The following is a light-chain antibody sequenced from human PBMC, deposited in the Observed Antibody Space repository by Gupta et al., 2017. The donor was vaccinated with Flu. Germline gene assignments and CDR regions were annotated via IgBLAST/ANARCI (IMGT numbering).Light chain of an antibody. J-gene: IGLJ1*01. V-gene: IGLV2-11*01. Sequence: QSAPTQPRSVSGSPGQSATISCTGTSNHVGVSNRVSWYEQPPGKAPKLILYDVTERPSGVPDRFSGSKSGNTASLTISGLQADEEADYYCSSHAGRVTWVFGTGTTVTVL. CDR1: SNHVGVSNR. CDR3: SSHAGRVTWV. CDR2: DVT.